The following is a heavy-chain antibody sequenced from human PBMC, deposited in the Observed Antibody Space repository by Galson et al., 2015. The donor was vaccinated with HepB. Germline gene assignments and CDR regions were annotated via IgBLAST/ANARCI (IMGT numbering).Heavy chain of an antibody. CDR1: GFTFSSYS. J-gene: IGHJ4*02. V-gene: IGHV3-21*01. CDR2: ISSSSSYI. D-gene: IGHD2-15*01. Sequence: LRLSCAASGFTFSSYSMNWVRQAPGKGLEWVSSISSSSSYIYYADSVKGRFTISRDNAKNSLYLQMNSLRAEDTAVYYCARDHCSGGSCYWDYWGQGTLVTVSS. CDR3: ARDHCSGGSCYWDY.